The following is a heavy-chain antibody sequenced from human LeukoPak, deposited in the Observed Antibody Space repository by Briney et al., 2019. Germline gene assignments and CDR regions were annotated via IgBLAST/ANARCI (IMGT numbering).Heavy chain of an antibody. CDR3: ARDRQQWLESPFDC. CDR1: GYTFTSYG. CDR2: ISAYNGNT. J-gene: IGHJ4*02. D-gene: IGHD6-19*01. V-gene: IGHV1-18*04. Sequence: ASVKVSCKASGYTFTSYGISWVRQAPGQGLEWMGWISAYNGNTNYAQKLQGRVTMTTDTSTSTAYMELRSLRSDDTAVYYCARDRQQWLESPFDCWGQGTLVTVSS.